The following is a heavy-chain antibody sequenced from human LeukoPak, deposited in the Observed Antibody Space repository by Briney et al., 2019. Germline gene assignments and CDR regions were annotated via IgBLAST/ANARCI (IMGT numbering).Heavy chain of an antibody. D-gene: IGHD3-9*01. CDR3: ASRSYCDIWARGAFAI. Sequence: PGRSLRLSCAASGFTFDDYAMHGVRQAPGKGLEWVSGISWNSGSIGYADSVKGRFTISRDNAKNSLYLQMNSLRAEDTAVYYCASRSYCDIWARGAFAIWGQGTMVTVSS. CDR2: ISWNSGSI. V-gene: IGHV3-9*01. J-gene: IGHJ3*02. CDR1: GFTFDDYA.